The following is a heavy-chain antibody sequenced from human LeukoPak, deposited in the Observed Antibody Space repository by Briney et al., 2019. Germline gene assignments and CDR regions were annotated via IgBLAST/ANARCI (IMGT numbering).Heavy chain of an antibody. Sequence: GGSLRLSCVASGFPFSSYWMTWVRQAPGKGLEWVANIKQDGSKKSYVDSVKGRFTISRDNAKNSLYLQMNSLRAEDTAVYYCARDMGEELWSDAFDIWGQGTMVTVSS. V-gene: IGHV3-7*01. CDR3: ARDMGEELWSDAFDI. CDR2: IKQDGSKK. J-gene: IGHJ3*02. D-gene: IGHD5-18*01. CDR1: GFPFSSYW.